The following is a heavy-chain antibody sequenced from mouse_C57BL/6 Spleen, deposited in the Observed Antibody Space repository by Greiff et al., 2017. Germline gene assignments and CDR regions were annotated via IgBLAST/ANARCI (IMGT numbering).Heavy chain of an antibody. CDR3: ARSPFITTARYWYFDV. D-gene: IGHD1-1*01. Sequence: VQLKESGAELVKPGASVKLSCTASGFNIKDYYMHWVKQRTEQGLEWIGRIDPEDGETKYAPKFQGKATITADTSSNTAYLQLSSLTSEDTAVYYCARSPFITTARYWYFDVWGTGTTVTVSS. V-gene: IGHV14-2*01. CDR1: GFNIKDYY. J-gene: IGHJ1*03. CDR2: IDPEDGET.